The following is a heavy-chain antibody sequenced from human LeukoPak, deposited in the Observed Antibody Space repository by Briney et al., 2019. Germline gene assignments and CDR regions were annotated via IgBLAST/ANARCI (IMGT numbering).Heavy chain of an antibody. D-gene: IGHD6-6*01. CDR2: INHSGST. Sequence: PSETLSLTCAVYGGSFSGYYWSWIRQPPGKGLEWIGEINHSGSTNYNPSLKTRVTISVDTSKNQFSLKLSSVTAADTAVYYCARHTQTRVWRSQYDYWGQGTLVTVSS. J-gene: IGHJ4*02. CDR3: ARHTQTRVWRSQYDY. CDR1: GGSFSGYY. V-gene: IGHV4-34*01.